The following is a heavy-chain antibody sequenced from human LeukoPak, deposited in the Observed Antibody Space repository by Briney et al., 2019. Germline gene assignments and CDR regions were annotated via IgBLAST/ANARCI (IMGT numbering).Heavy chain of an antibody. J-gene: IGHJ4*02. D-gene: IGHD6-13*01. CDR1: GGSFSGYY. CDR2: INHSGST. V-gene: IGHV4-34*01. Sequence: SETLSLTCAVYGGSFSGYYWSWIRQPPGKGLEWIGEINHSGSTNYNPSLKSRVTISVDTSKNQFSLKLSSVTAADTAVYYCARGGLGAAAGISPLIFPFDYWGQGPRVTVPS. CDR3: ARGGLGAAAGISPLIFPFDY.